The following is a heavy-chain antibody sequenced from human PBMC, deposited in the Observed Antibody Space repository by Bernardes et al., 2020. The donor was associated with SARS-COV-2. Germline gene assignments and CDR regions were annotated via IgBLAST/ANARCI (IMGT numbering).Heavy chain of an antibody. V-gene: IGHV3-21*01. J-gene: IGHJ4*02. Sequence: GGSLRLSCAASGFTFSSYSMNWVRQAPGKGLEWVSSISSSSSYIYYADSVKGRFTISRDNAKNSLYLQMNSLRAEDTAVYYCARDSDQLLWFYSYWGQGTLVTVSS. CDR2: ISSSSSYI. CDR3: ARDSDQLLWFYSY. D-gene: IGHD2-2*01. CDR1: GFTFSSYS.